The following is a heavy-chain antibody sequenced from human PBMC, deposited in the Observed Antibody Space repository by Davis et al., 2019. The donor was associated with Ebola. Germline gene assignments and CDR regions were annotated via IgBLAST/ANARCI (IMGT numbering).Heavy chain of an antibody. Sequence: GESLKISCAASGFTFSSYSMNWVRQAPGKGLEWVSSISSSSSYIYYEDSVKGRFTISRDNAKNSLYLQMNSLRAEDTAVYYCARVITFGGVIVPYFDYWGQGTLVTVSS. D-gene: IGHD3-16*02. J-gene: IGHJ4*02. CDR2: ISSSSSYI. V-gene: IGHV3-21*01. CDR1: GFTFSSYS. CDR3: ARVITFGGVIVPYFDY.